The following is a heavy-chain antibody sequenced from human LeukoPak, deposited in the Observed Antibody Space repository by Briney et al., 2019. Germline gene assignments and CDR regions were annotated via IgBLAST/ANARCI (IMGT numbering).Heavy chain of an antibody. CDR2: MNPNSGNT. Sequence: ASVKVSCKASGYTFTTYDINWVRQATGQGLGWMGWMNPNSGNTGYAQKFQGRVTITRDTSASTAYMELSSLRSEGTAVYYCARRRASRWPLIDYWGQGTLVTVSS. J-gene: IGHJ4*02. V-gene: IGHV1-8*01. CDR1: GYTFTTYD. CDR3: ARRRASRWPLIDY. D-gene: IGHD4-23*01.